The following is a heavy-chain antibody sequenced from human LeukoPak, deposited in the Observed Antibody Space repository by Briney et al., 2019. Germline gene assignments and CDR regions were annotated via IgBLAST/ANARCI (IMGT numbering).Heavy chain of an antibody. V-gene: IGHV1-18*01. Sequence: SVKVSCKTSGHTFSNYGVSWVRQAPGQGLEWMGWISAYNNNTNYAQKFQGRLTMTTDTSTSTAYMELRSLRSDDTAVYYCARGARISSSWYSSVWGQGTLITVS. CDR2: ISAYNNNT. J-gene: IGHJ4*02. CDR1: GHTFSNYG. CDR3: ARGARISSSWYSSV. D-gene: IGHD2-2*01.